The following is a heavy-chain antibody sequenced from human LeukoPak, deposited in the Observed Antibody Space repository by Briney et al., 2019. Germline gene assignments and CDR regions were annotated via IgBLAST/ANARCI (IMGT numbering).Heavy chain of an antibody. V-gene: IGHV3-30*02. Sequence: GGSLRLSCAASGFTFSSYGMHWVRQAPGKGLEWVAFIRYDGSNKYYADSVKGRFTISRDNSKNTLYLQMNSLRAEDTAVYYCARGGGSGSYRRYYFDYWGQGTLVTVSS. D-gene: IGHD3-10*01. J-gene: IGHJ4*02. CDR1: GFTFSSYG. CDR3: ARGGGSGSYRRYYFDY. CDR2: IRYDGSNK.